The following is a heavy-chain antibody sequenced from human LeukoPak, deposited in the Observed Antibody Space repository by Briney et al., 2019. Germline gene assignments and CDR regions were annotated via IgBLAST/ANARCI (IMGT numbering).Heavy chain of an antibody. V-gene: IGHV3-21*01. CDR3: ARLTFGGVIGFDY. CDR2: ISSSGSHM. D-gene: IGHD3-16*02. J-gene: IGHJ4*02. Sequence: PGGSLRLSCAASGFTFSSYSMNWVRQAPGKRLEWVSSISSSGSHMYYADSVKGRFTISRDNAKNSLYLQMNSLRAEDTAVYYCARLTFGGVIGFDYWGQGTLVTVSS. CDR1: GFTFSSYS.